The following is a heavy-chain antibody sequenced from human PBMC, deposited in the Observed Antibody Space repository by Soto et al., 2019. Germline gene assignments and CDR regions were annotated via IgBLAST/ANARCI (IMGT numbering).Heavy chain of an antibody. CDR1: GFTFSSYA. D-gene: IGHD3-22*01. CDR3: ARGVPYYYDSSGYTFDY. J-gene: IGHJ4*02. V-gene: IGHV3-23*01. Sequence: GGSLRLSCAASGFTFSSYAMSWVRQAPGKGLEWVSAISGSGGSTYYADSVKGRFTISRDNSKNTLYLQMNSLRAEDTAVYYCARGVPYYYDSSGYTFDYWGQGTLVIVSS. CDR2: ISGSGGST.